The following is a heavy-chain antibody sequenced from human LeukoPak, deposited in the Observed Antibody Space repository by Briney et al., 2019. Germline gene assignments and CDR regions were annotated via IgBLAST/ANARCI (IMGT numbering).Heavy chain of an antibody. CDR3: ARGHYGLDY. V-gene: IGHV3-11*01. D-gene: IGHD4-17*01. J-gene: IGHJ4*02. Sequence: GGSLRLSCAASGFTFSEHYMSWIRQAPGKGLEWVSYIGTSASTIYYADPVKGRFTISRDNAKNSLYLQMNSLRAEDTAVYYCARGHYGLDYWGQGTLVTVSS. CDR1: GFTFSEHY. CDR2: IGTSASTI.